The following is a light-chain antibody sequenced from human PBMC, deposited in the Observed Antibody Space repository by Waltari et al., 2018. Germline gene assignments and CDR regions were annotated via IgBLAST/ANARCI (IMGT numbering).Light chain of an antibody. CDR2: DAS. V-gene: IGKV1-33*01. Sequence: DIQMTQSPSSLSASVGDRVTITCQASQDISNYLNWYKQKPGKAPKLLIYDASNLETGVPSRFSGSGSGTDFTFTISSLQPEDIATYYCQQYDNLPYTLGQGTKLEI. CDR1: QDISNY. CDR3: QQYDNLPYT. J-gene: IGKJ2*01.